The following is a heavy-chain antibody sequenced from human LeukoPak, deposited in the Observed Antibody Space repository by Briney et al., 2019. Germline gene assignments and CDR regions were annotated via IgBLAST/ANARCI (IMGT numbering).Heavy chain of an antibody. J-gene: IGHJ5*02. CDR2: ISGSGGST. D-gene: IGHD6-19*01. Sequence: PGGSLRLSCAASGFTFSSYAMSWVRQAPGKGLEWVSVISGSGGSTHYADSVKGRFTISRDNSKNTLYLQMNSLRAEDTAVYYCAKALWLVLPNNWFDPWGQGTLVTVSS. CDR3: AKALWLVLPNNWFDP. CDR1: GFTFSSYA. V-gene: IGHV3-23*01.